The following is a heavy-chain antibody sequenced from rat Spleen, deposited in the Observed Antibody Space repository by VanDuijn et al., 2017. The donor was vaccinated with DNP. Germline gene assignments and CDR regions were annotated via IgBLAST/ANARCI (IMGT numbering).Heavy chain of an antibody. CDR1: GFTFSDYY. V-gene: IGHV5-29*01. CDR3: ARVLQWSHYFDY. Sequence: EVQLVESDGGLVQPGRSLKLSCAASGFTFSDYYMAWVRQAPTKGLEWVATISYDGSSTYYRDSVKGRFTISRDNAKSTLYLQMDSLRSEDTATYYCARVLQWSHYFDYWGQGVMVTVSS. D-gene: IGHD1-1*01. J-gene: IGHJ2*01. CDR2: ISYDGSST.